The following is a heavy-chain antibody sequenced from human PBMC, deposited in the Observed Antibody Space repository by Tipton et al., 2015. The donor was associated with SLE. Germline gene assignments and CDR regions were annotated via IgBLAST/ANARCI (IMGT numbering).Heavy chain of an antibody. V-gene: IGHV4-61*02. CDR2: IYSSGST. CDR3: TRAYQNFWSGYMPIYNYMDV. Sequence: TLSLTCTVSGGSFNSGSHCWSWVRQPAGKGLEWIGRIYSSGSTNYNPSFKSRVTLTIDTSKSQISLSLTSVTAADAAVYYCTRAYQNFWSGYMPIYNYMDVWGKGTTVTVSS. J-gene: IGHJ6*03. CDR1: GGSFNSGSHC. D-gene: IGHD3-3*01.